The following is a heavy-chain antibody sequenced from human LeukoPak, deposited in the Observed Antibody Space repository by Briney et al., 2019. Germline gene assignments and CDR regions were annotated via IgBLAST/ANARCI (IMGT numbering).Heavy chain of an antibody. Sequence: SENLSLTCTVSGGSISSYYWSWIRQPPGKGREWSGYIYYSGSTNYNPSLKSRVTISVDTSKNQFSLKLSSVTAADTAVYYCARSRAARNNWFDPWGQGTLVTVSS. V-gene: IGHV4-59*01. CDR3: ARSRAARNNWFDP. J-gene: IGHJ5*02. CDR2: IYYSGST. D-gene: IGHD6-6*01. CDR1: GGSISSYY.